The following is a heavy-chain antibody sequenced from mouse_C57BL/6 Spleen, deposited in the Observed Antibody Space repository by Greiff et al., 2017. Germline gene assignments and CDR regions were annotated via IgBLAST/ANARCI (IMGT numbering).Heavy chain of an antibody. CDR1: GYTFTSYW. Sequence: QVQLQQPGAELVKPGASVKLSCKASGYTFTSYWMHWVKQRPGQGLEWIGMIHPNSGSTNYNEKFKSKATLTVDKSSSTAYMQLSSLTSEDSAVYYCGRGGGNGTVYAMDYWGQGTSVTVSS. CDR2: IHPNSGST. D-gene: IGHD2-1*01. V-gene: IGHV1-64*01. CDR3: GRGGGNGTVYAMDY. J-gene: IGHJ4*01.